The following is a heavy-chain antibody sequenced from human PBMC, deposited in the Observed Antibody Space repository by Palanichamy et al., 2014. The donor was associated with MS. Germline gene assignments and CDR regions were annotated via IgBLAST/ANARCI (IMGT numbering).Heavy chain of an antibody. CDR3: ARASGHYYYYMDV. J-gene: IGHJ6*03. CDR1: GFTFSSYD. V-gene: IGHV3-13*01. D-gene: IGHD1-14*01. CDR2: IGTAGDT. Sequence: EVQLVESGGGLVQPGGSLRLSCAASGFTFSSYDMHWVRQATGKGLEWVSAIGTAGDTYYPGSVKGRFTISRENAKNSLYLQMNSLRAGDTAVYYCARASGHYYYYMDVWGKGTTVTVSS.